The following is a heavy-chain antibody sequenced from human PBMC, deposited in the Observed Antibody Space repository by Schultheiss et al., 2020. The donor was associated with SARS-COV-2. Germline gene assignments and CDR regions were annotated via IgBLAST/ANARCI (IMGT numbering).Heavy chain of an antibody. J-gene: IGHJ5*02. CDR2: IYYSGST. Sequence: SQTLSLTCTVSGGSISSSSYYWGWIRQPPGKGLEWIGSIYYSGSTYYNPSLKSRVTISVDTSKNQFSLKLSSVTAADTAVYYCARRSGSFGWFDPWGQGTLVTVSS. CDR1: GGSISSSSYY. D-gene: IGHD1-26*01. V-gene: IGHV4-39*01. CDR3: ARRSGSFGWFDP.